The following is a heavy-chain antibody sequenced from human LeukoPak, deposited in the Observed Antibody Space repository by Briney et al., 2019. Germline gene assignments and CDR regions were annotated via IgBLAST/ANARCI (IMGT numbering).Heavy chain of an antibody. V-gene: IGHV3-30*18. CDR2: ISYDGSNK. J-gene: IGHJ4*02. Sequence: GGSLRLSCAASGFTFSSYGMYWVRQAPGKGLEWVAVISYDGSNKYYADSVKGRFTISRDNSKNTLYLQMNSLRAEDTAVYYCAKDKIGGYYFIDYWGQGTLVTVSS. CDR3: AKDKIGGYYFIDY. CDR1: GFTFSSYG. D-gene: IGHD3-22*01.